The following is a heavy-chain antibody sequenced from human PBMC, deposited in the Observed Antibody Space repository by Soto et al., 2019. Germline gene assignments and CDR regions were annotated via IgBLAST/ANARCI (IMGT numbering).Heavy chain of an antibody. CDR3: ARDVYSYGTVGAFDI. D-gene: IGHD5-18*01. CDR1: GYTFTSYG. CDR2: ISAYNGNT. J-gene: IGHJ3*02. V-gene: IGHV1-18*01. Sequence: ASVKVSCKASGYTFTSYGISWVRQAPGQGLEWMGWISAYNGNTNYAQKLQGRVTMTTDTSTSTAYMELRSLRSDDTAVYYCARDVYSYGTVGAFDIWGQGTMVTVSS.